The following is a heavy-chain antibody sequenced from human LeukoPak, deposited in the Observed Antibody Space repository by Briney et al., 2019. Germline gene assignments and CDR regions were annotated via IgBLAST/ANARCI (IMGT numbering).Heavy chain of an antibody. CDR2: FDPEDGET. J-gene: IGHJ4*02. CDR1: GGTFSSYA. V-gene: IGHV1-24*01. CDR3: ATLPRDYDILTGFDC. Sequence: ASVKVSCKASGGTFSSYAISWVRQAPGQGLEWMGGFDPEDGETIYAQKFQGRVTMTEDTSTDTAYMELSSLRSEDTAVYYCATLPRDYDILTGFDCWGQGTLVTVSS. D-gene: IGHD3-9*01.